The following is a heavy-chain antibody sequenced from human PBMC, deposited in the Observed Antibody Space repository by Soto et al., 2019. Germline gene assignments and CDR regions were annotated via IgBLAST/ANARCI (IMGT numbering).Heavy chain of an antibody. CDR2: IYYSGST. J-gene: IGHJ6*01. CDR3: ARDQSMLGELSYYGMDV. CDR1: GVSISRGDYY. Sequence: TLSLTCTVSGVSISRGDYYWSWIRQPPGKGLEWIGYIYYSGSTYYNPSLKSRVTISVDTSKNQFSLKLSSVTAADTAVYYCARDQSMLGELSYYGMDVWGQGTTVTVSS. D-gene: IGHD3-10*02. V-gene: IGHV4-30-4*01.